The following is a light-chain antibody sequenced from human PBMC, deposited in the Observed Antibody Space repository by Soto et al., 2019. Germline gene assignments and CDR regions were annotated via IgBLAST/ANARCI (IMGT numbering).Light chain of an antibody. CDR2: ATS. CDR3: QQTHSLPLS. J-gene: IGKJ3*01. Sequence: IQMTQSPSSVSASVGDRVTMTCRASQGVGGWLAWYQQKPGKVPKILIYATSSLHSGVPSRFRGSGAGTDFTLSISSLKPEDFETYYCQQTHSLPLSFGPGTKVDIK. CDR1: QGVGGW. V-gene: IGKV1-12*01.